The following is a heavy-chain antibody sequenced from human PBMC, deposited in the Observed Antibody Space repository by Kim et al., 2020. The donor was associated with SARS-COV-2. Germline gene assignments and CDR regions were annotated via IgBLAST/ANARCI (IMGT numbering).Heavy chain of an antibody. CDR3: ARRDYYYGMDV. V-gene: IGHV3-66*01. J-gene: IGHJ6*02. Sequence: STYYADSVKGRFTNSRDNSKNTLYLQMNSLRAEDTAVYYCARRDYYYGMDVWGQGTTVTVSS. CDR2: ST.